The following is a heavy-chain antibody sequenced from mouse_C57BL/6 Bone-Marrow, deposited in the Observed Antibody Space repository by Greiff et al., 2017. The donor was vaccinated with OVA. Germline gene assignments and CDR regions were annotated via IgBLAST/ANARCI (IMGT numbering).Heavy chain of an antibody. CDR1: GYTFTSYW. CDR3: ARSGIATGYFDV. J-gene: IGHJ1*03. Sequence: QVQLQQPGAELVKPGASVKLSCKASGYTFTSYWMHWVKQRPGQGLEWIGMIHPNSGSTNYNEKFKSKATLTVDKSSSTAYMQLSSLTSEDSAVYYCARSGIATGYFDVWGIGTTVTVSS. D-gene: IGHD1-1*01. CDR2: IHPNSGST. V-gene: IGHV1-64*01.